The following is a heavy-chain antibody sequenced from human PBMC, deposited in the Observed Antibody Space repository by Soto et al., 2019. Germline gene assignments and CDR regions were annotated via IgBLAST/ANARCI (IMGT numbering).Heavy chain of an antibody. J-gene: IGHJ6*02. V-gene: IGHV4-34*01. D-gene: IGHD2-15*01. CDR3: ARDKKAYGMDV. CDR1: GGSFSGYY. CDR2: INHSGST. Sequence: QVQLQQWGAGLLKPSETLSLTCAVYGGSFSGYYWSWIRQPPGKGLEWIGEINHSGSTNYNPSLKSRVTISVDTSKNQLSLKLSSVTAADTAVYYCARDKKAYGMDVWGQGTTVTVSS.